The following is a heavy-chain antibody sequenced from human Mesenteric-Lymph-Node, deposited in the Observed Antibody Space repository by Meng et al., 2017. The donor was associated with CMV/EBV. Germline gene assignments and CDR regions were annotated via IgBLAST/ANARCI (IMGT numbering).Heavy chain of an antibody. CDR3: TGDSVSNPNLDY. D-gene: IGHD3-10*01. CDR1: GFNVRDKY. V-gene: IGHV3-66*01. Sequence: EVDLVVSGGGLVQPGGSLILSCAASGFNVRDKYMSWVRQAPGKGLEWVCIIYRGDNTYYIDSVKDRFTVSRDNSKNTMYLQMNSLRVEDTAVYYCTGDSVSNPNLDYWGQGTLVTVSS. CDR2: IYRGDNT. J-gene: IGHJ4*02.